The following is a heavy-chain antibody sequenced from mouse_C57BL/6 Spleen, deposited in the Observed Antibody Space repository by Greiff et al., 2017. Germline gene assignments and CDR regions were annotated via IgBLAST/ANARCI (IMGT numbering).Heavy chain of an antibody. D-gene: IGHD1-1*01. CDR1: GFNIKDDY. CDR3: TTGTTVVATDY. Sequence: VHVKQSGAELVRPGASVKLSCTASGFNIKDDYMHWVKQRPEQGLEWIGWIDPENGDTEYASKFQGKATIPADTSSNTAYLQLSSLTSEDTAVYYCTTGTTVVATDYWGQGTTLTVSS. J-gene: IGHJ2*01. V-gene: IGHV14-4*01. CDR2: IDPENGDT.